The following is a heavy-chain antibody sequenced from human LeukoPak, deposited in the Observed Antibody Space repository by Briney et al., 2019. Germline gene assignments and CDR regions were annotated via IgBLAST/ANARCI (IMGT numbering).Heavy chain of an antibody. V-gene: IGHV3-20*04. D-gene: IGHD2/OR15-2a*01. J-gene: IGHJ6*03. CDR1: GFTFDDYG. Sequence: GESLRLSCAASGFTFDDYGMSWVRQAQGKGLEWVSGINWNGCSTGYADSVKGRFTISRDNAKNSLYLLMNSLRAEDTALYYCARDSSNRDYYYYYYMDVWGKGTTVTVSS. CDR3: ARDSSNRDYYYYYYMDV. CDR2: INWNGCST.